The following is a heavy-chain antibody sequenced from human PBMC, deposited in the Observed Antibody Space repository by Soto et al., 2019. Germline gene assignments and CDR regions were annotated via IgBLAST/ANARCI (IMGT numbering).Heavy chain of an antibody. D-gene: IGHD1-26*01. V-gene: IGHV3-33*01. J-gene: IGHJ6*01. CDR1: VFTFSNYG. CDR3: ASDLVGAYGSYGLDV. CDR2: IWHDGNNK. Sequence: PGGALRLSCASSVFTFSNYGMHWVRQAPGKGLEWVAIIWHDGNNKYYADSVRGRFIISRDNSKNRLYLQMNSLRAEDTAVYYCASDLVGAYGSYGLDVWGQGTTVTVSS.